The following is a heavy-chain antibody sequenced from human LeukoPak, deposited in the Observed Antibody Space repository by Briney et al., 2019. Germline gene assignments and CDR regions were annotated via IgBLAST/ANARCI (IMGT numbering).Heavy chain of an antibody. CDR2: IIPIFGTA. Sequence: SVKVSCKASGYTFTGYYMHWVRQAPGQGLEWMGGIIPIFGTANYAQKFQGRVTITADKSTSTAYMELSSLRSEDTAVYYCARAPYGDLTYYYYYMDVWGKGTTVTVSS. CDR3: ARAPYGDLTYYYYYMDV. V-gene: IGHV1-69*06. D-gene: IGHD4-17*01. CDR1: GYTFTGYY. J-gene: IGHJ6*03.